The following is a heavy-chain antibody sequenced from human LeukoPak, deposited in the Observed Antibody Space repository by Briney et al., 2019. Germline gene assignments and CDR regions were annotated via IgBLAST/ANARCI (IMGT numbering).Heavy chain of an antibody. CDR2: FDPEDGET. CDR3: ATDQSSGYYYFDY. V-gene: IGHV1-24*01. D-gene: IGHD3-22*01. J-gene: IGHJ4*02. CDR1: GYTLTELS. Sequence: GASVKVSCKVSGYTLTELSMHWVRQAPGKGLEWMGGFDPEDGETIYAQKFQGRVTMTEDTSTDTAYVELSSLRSEDTAVYYCATDQSSGYYYFDYWGQGTLVTVSS.